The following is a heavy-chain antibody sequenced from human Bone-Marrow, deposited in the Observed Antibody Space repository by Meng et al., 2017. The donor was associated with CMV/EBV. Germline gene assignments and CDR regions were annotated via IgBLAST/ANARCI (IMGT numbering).Heavy chain of an antibody. CDR1: GVTFTSDV. CDR3: AKAYSSSWYREYYDY. CDR2: VSGSYGST. V-gene: IGHV3-23*01. Sequence: GGSLRLSCAVSGVTFTSDVINWVRQAPGKGLEWVSGVSGSYGSTYYADSVNGRFTISRDSSKNTLYLQMNSLRAEDTAVYYCAKAYSSSWYREYYDYWGQGTLVTVSS. J-gene: IGHJ4*02. D-gene: IGHD6-13*01.